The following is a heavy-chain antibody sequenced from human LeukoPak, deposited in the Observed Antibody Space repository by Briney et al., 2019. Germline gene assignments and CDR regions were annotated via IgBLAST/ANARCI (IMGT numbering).Heavy chain of an antibody. Sequence: GGSLRLSCAASGFTFSSYWMHWVRQAPGKGLVWVSLINSDGSTTTYADSVKGRFTISRDNAKNTLYLQMNSLRAEDTAVYYCARGHTSMVDYWGQGTLVTVSS. V-gene: IGHV3-74*01. CDR1: GFTFSSYW. D-gene: IGHD5-18*01. J-gene: IGHJ4*02. CDR2: INSDGSTT. CDR3: ARGHTSMVDY.